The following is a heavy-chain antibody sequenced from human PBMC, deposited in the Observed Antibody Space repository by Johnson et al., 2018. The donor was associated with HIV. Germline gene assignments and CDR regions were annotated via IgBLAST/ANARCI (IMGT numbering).Heavy chain of an antibody. CDR3: ARVGSGSYYARDAFDV. D-gene: IGHD3-10*01. J-gene: IGHJ3*01. V-gene: IGHV3-30-3*01. CDR1: GFTFITYA. CDR2: ISNDGNKK. Sequence: QVQLVESGGGVVQPGRSLRLSCAASGFTFITYAMHWARQAPGYGLAWVAVISNDGNKKFYGDSVKGRFTISRDTSENTLYLQMNSLRAEDMAVYYCARVGSGSYYARDAFDVWGQGTMVTVSS.